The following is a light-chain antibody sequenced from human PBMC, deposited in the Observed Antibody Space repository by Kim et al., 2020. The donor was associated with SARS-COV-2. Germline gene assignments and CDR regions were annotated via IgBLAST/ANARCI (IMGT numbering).Light chain of an antibody. CDR3: QAWDSSTVV. CDR1: KLGDKF. J-gene: IGLJ2*01. CDR2: QDS. Sequence: VSPGQTASITCSGDKLGDKFACWYQQKPGQSPVVVIHQDSKRPSGIPERFSGSNSGNTATLTISGTQAMDEADYYCQAWDSSTVVFGGGTQLTVL. V-gene: IGLV3-1*01.